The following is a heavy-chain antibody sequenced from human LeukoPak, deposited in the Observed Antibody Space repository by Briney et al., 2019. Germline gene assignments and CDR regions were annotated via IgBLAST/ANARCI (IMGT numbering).Heavy chain of an antibody. Sequence: ASVKVSCKASGYTFTRYYMHWVRQAPGQGLEWMGWINPNSGGTNYAQKFQGRVTMTRDTSISTAYMELSRLRSDDTAVYYCARDYFPVAGTDYWGQGTLVTGSS. CDR2: INPNSGGT. J-gene: IGHJ4*02. CDR3: ARDYFPVAGTDY. V-gene: IGHV1-2*02. D-gene: IGHD6-19*01. CDR1: GYTFTRYY.